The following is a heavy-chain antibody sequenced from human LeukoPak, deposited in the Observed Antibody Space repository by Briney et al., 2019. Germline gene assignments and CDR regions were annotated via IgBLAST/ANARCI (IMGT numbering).Heavy chain of an antibody. Sequence: SETLSLTCTVSGGSISSYYWSWIRQPPGKGLEWIGHIHYSGSTHYNPSLQSRVSISIDTSKNHFSLKLRSVTAVDTAVYYCARWGHFDTSGYFVVDYWGQGTLVTVSS. CDR1: GGSISSYY. J-gene: IGHJ4*02. CDR3: ARWGHFDTSGYFVVDY. CDR2: IHYSGST. D-gene: IGHD3-22*01. V-gene: IGHV4-59*01.